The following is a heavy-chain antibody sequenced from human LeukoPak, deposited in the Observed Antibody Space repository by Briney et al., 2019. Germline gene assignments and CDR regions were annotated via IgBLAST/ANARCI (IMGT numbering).Heavy chain of an antibody. J-gene: IGHJ4*02. D-gene: IGHD1-26*01. Sequence: ASVKVSCKVSGYTLTELSMHWVRQAPGKGLEWMGWISAYNGNTNYAQKLQGRVTMTTDTSTSTAYMELRSLRSDDTAVYYCARDQWELESPYFDYWGQGTLVTVSS. CDR3: ARDQWELESPYFDY. V-gene: IGHV1-18*01. CDR2: ISAYNGNT. CDR1: GYTLTELS.